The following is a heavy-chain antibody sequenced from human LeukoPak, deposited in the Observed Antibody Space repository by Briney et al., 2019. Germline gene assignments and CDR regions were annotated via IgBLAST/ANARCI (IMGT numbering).Heavy chain of an antibody. Sequence: PSETLSLTCAVSGGSISSGGYSWSWIRQPPGKGLEWIGYIYYSGSTYYNPTLKSRVTISVDTSKNQFSLKLSSVTAADTAVYYCARGVYGVDYWGQGTLVTVSS. CDR1: GGSISSGGYS. D-gene: IGHD5/OR15-5a*01. V-gene: IGHV4-31*11. CDR3: ARGVYGVDY. J-gene: IGHJ4*02. CDR2: IYYSGST.